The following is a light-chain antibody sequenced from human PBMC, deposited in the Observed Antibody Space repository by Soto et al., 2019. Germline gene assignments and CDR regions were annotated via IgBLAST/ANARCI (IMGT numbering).Light chain of an antibody. J-gene: IGLJ3*02. CDR2: GVS. CDR3: SSYTNTYIWV. Sequence: QSALTQPASVSGSPGQSITISCTGTSSDVGGNNFVSWYQQHPGKAPKLLIYGVSNRPSGVSNRFSGSKSGTTASLTISGLQAEDDGDYCSSYTNTYIWVFGGGTKLTVL. CDR1: SSDVGGNNF. V-gene: IGLV2-14*01.